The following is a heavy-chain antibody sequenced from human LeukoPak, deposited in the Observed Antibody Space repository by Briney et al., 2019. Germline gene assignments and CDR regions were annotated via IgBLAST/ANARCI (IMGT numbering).Heavy chain of an antibody. CDR2: ISPYNGNK. CDR3: ARGTLLGPEEF. Sequence: GASVKVSCKASGYSFNRYGITWVRQAPGQGLEWVGWISPYNGNKKFAEKVQGRVTMTTDTSTSTAYMELRSLIYDDTAVYYCARGTLLGPEEFWGQGTLVTVSS. V-gene: IGHV1-18*01. J-gene: IGHJ4*02. D-gene: IGHD3-10*01. CDR1: GYSFNRYG.